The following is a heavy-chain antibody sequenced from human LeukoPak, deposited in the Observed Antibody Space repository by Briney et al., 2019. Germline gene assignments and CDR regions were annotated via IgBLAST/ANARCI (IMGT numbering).Heavy chain of an antibody. Sequence: ASVKVSCKASGYTFTSYAMNWVRQAPGQGLEWMGWINTNTGNPTYAQGFTGRFVFSLDTSVSTAYLQISSLKAEDTAVYYCARGRTTMVRGVNYGFDPWGQGTLVTVSS. J-gene: IGHJ5*02. CDR2: INTNTGNP. V-gene: IGHV7-4-1*02. CDR1: GYTFTSYA. D-gene: IGHD3-10*01. CDR3: ARGRTTMVRGVNYGFDP.